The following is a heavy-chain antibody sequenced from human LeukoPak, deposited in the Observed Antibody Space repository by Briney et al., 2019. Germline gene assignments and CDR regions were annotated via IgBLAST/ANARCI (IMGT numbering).Heavy chain of an antibody. CDR1: GFTFSSYW. D-gene: IGHD2-2*01. CDR3: ARHGSSREFDC. J-gene: IGHJ4*02. Sequence: GGSLRLSCAASGFTFSSYWMSCVRQAPGKGLEWVANIRHDGSEKYYVDSVKGRFTISRDNSKNTVYLQMIRLRAEDTAVYYCARHGSSREFDCWGQGTLVTVSS. V-gene: IGHV3-7*03. CDR2: IRHDGSEK.